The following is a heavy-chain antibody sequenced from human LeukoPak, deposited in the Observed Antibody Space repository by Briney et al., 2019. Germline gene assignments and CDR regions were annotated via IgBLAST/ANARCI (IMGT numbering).Heavy chain of an antibody. V-gene: IGHV3-43*02. CDR2: ISGDGDNT. J-gene: IGHJ6*02. D-gene: IGHD3-22*01. CDR3: AKDLVNNRTAYDSSGYYYLSGMDV. Sequence: PGGSLRLSCAASGFTFDDYVMAWVRQAPGKGLEWVSLISGDGDNTYYAGSVKGRFTISRDNSKKSLYLQMNSLRTEDTALYYCAKDLVNNRTAYDSSGYYYLSGMDVWGQGTTVTVSS. CDR1: GFTFDDYV.